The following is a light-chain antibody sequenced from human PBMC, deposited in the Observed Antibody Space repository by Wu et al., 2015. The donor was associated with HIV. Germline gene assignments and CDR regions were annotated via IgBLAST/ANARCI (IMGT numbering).Light chain of an antibody. CDR1: QSVGSN. J-gene: IGKJ2*01. CDR2: GAY. V-gene: IGKV3-15*01. Sequence: EIVMTQSPATLSVSPGERATLSCRASQSVGSNLAWYQQKPGQAPGLLIYGAYTRATGIPARFSGSGSGTDFSLTISRLEPEDFAVYYCQRYGSSSYTFGQGTKLE. CDR3: QRYGSSSYT.